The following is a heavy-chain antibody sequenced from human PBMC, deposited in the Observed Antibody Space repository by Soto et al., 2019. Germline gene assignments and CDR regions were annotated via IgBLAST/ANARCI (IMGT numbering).Heavy chain of an antibody. CDR2: VYYIGST. V-gene: IGHV4-59*02. Sequence: QVQLQESGPGLVKPSETLSLTCSVSGGSVNDYYWSWVRQPPGKGLEWIGFVYYIGSTNYNPSLTSRVTISVATSKNQFSLKLRSVNAADTAVYYWARGANYSSCPGIDVWGQGTTVTVSS. CDR3: ARGANYSSCPGIDV. CDR1: GGSVNDYY. J-gene: IGHJ6*02. D-gene: IGHD1-26*01.